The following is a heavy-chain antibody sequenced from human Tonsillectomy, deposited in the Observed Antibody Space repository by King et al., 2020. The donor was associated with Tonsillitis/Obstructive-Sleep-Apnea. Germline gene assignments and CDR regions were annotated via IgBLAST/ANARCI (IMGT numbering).Heavy chain of an antibody. CDR3: ANESGSDSFIFLKY. D-gene: IGHD1-26*01. Sequence: VQLVESGGGLVQPGGSLRLSCAASGFTFNNYGMSWVRQAPGKGLEWVSAISGSGGSTYYADSVKGRFTISRDNSKNTLYLQMNSLRVEDTAVYYCANESGSDSFIFLKYGGQGILVTVSS. CDR2: ISGSGGST. J-gene: IGHJ4*02. V-gene: IGHV3-23*04. CDR1: GFTFNNYG.